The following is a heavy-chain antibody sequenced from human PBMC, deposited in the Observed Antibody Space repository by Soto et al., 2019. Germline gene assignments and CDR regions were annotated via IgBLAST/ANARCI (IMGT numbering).Heavy chain of an antibody. V-gene: IGHV1-18*01. CDR1: GYTFTSYG. J-gene: IGHJ4*02. D-gene: IGHD1-1*01. Sequence: QVHLVQSGAEVKKPGASVKVSCKASGYTFTSYGITWVRQAPGQGLEWMGWISAHNGNTDYAQKLPGRVIVTRETSTSTAYMELRSLRSDDTAVYYCARGRYGDYSGQGAMVTVSS. CDR2: ISAHNGNT. CDR3: ARGRYGDY.